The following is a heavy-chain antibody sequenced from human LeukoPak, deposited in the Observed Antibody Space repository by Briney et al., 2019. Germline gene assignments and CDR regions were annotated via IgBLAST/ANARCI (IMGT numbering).Heavy chain of an antibody. D-gene: IGHD1-26*01. V-gene: IGHV3-30-3*01. CDR3: ARDTTRSNWFDP. Sequence: PGGSLRLSCAASGFTFSSYAMHWVRQAPGKGLEWVAVISYDGSNKYYADSVKGRFTISRDNAKNSLYLQMNSLRAEDTAVYSCARDTTRSNWFDPWGQGTLVTVSS. J-gene: IGHJ5*02. CDR2: ISYDGSNK. CDR1: GFTFSSYA.